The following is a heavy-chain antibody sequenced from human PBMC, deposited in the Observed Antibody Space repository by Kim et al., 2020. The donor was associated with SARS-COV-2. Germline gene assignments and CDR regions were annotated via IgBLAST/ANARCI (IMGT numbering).Heavy chain of an antibody. CDR1: GFTFDSYA. V-gene: IGHV3-23*01. J-gene: IGHJ3*02. CDR2: ISGGGVKT. D-gene: IGHD3-16*01. CDR3: ANCHTGWGIDAFDI. Sequence: GGSLRLSCAASGFTFDSYAMSWVRQAPGKGLEWVSYISGGGVKTFYAGSVKGRFTISRDNSKNTLFLQLNSLSAEDPALYYCANCHTGWGIDAFDICG.